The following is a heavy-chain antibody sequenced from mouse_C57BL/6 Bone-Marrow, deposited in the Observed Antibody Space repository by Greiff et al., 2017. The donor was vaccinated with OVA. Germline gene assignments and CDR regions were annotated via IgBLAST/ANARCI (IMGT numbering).Heavy chain of an antibody. D-gene: IGHD4-1*01. CDR2: IDPENGDT. V-gene: IGHV14-4*01. CDR3: TPWEGDY. Sequence: EVQLQQSGAELVRPGASVKLSCTASGFNIKDDYMHWVKQRPEQGLEWIGWIDPENGDTEYASKVQGKATITADTSSNKAYLQLSSLTAEDTACYYCTPWEGDYWGQGTTLTVSS. J-gene: IGHJ2*01. CDR1: GFNIKDDY.